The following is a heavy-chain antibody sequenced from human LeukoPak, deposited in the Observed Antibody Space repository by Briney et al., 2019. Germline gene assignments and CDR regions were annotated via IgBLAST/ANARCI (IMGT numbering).Heavy chain of an antibody. CDR3: ARALLPPLPAADAFDI. CDR1: GVTFSSGS. D-gene: IGHD2-2*01. Sequence: GGSLTLSCTVSGVTFSSGSMNWVRHPPGAGLEWDSSISSNSSYTYYADSVKGPFPISRDNAKTSLYLQMNSLRAEDTAVYYCARALLPPLPAADAFDIWGQGTMVTVSS. J-gene: IGHJ3*02. CDR2: ISSNSSYT. V-gene: IGHV3-21*01.